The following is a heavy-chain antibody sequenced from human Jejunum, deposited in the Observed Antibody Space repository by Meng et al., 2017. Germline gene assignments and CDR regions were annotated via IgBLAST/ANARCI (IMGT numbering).Heavy chain of an antibody. CDR1: GGSMNSYD. J-gene: IGHJ4*02. D-gene: IGHD3-22*01. CDR2: IYSSGST. Sequence: LGSGPGLVNPPWPRPLPCTVAGGSMNSYDWSWVRQTAGKGLEWIGRIYSSGSTNYNPSLRSRVLISVDTSKNQFSLKMTSVTAADTATYFCARSKGRDTSGYYYHFDFWGPGTLVTVSS. V-gene: IGHV4-4*07. CDR3: ARSKGRDTSGYYYHFDF.